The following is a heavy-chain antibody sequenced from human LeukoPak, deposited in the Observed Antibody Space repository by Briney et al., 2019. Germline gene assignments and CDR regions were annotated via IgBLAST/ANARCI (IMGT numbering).Heavy chain of an antibody. CDR3: ARGRGGKYGKYYFDY. Sequence: GGSLRLSCAASGFTFSSSWMSWVRQAPGKGLEWVANIKQDGSEKYYVDSVKGRFTISRDNAKNSLYLQMNSLRAEDTAVYYCARGRGGKYGKYYFDYWGQGTLVTVSS. CDR1: GFTFSSSW. D-gene: IGHD3-16*01. J-gene: IGHJ4*02. V-gene: IGHV3-7*01. CDR2: IKQDGSEK.